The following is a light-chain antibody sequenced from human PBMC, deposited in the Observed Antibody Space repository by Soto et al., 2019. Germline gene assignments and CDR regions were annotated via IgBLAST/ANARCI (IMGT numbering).Light chain of an antibody. Sequence: QSVLTQPASVTGSPGQSITISCTGTSSDIGRYDYVSWFQQHPGRAPRLLIYEVINRPSGVSTRFSGSKSGNTASLTISGLQAEDEADYYCSSYTSSSFYVFGTGTKLTVL. V-gene: IGLV2-14*01. CDR1: SSDIGRYDY. CDR3: SSYTSSSFYV. J-gene: IGLJ1*01. CDR2: EVI.